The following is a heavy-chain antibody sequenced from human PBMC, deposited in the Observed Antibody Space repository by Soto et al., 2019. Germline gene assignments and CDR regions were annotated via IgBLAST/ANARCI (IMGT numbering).Heavy chain of an antibody. J-gene: IGHJ5*02. CDR1: GYTFTNYY. V-gene: IGHV1-46*01. CDR2: VNPSSGST. Sequence: GASVKVSCKTSGYTFTNYYIHWVRQAPGQGLEWMGIVNPSSGSTSYPQKFQGRVTMTRDTSTSTVYMDLSSLKSEDTAVYYCAKGSSGSYLNWFGPWGQGTLVTVSS. CDR3: AKGSSGSYLNWFGP. D-gene: IGHD1-26*01.